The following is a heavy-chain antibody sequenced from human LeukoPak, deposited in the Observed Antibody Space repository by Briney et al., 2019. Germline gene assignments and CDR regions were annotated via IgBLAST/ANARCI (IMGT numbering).Heavy chain of an antibody. CDR1: GFTFSTYW. V-gene: IGHV3-7*01. J-gene: IGHJ4*02. CDR2: INQEGSEK. CDR3: ARVYGGSYGSDY. Sequence: GGSLRLSCAASGFTFSTYWMSWIRQAPGKGLEWVAYINQEGSEKYYVDAVTGRFTISRDNAKNSLYLQVSSLRAEDTAVYYCARVYGGSYGSDYWGRGTRVTVSS. D-gene: IGHD1-26*01.